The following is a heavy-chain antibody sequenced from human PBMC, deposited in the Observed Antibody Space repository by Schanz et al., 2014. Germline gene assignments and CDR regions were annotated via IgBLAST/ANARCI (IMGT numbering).Heavy chain of an antibody. CDR2: TDGDGRNT. CDR3: ADPDIVATSGY. J-gene: IGHJ4*02. Sequence: EVQLVESGGGLVQPGGSLRLSCVGSGFTFSRYWIHWVRQAPGKGLVWVSTTDGDGRNTYYADSVKGRFTISRDNAKNTLYLQXXSXXXXXXAVYYCADPDIVATSGYWGQGTLVTVSS. CDR1: GFTFSRYW. V-gene: IGHV3-74*01. D-gene: IGHD5-12*01.